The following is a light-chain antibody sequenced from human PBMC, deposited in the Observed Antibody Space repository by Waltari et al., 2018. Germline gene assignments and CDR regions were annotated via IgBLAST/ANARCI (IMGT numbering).Light chain of an antibody. CDR2: HDT. J-gene: IGLJ1*01. V-gene: IGLV3-21*04. CDR3: QVWDNSRDQAVFGPGRLV. CDR1: RIVGKS. Sequence: YVVTQPPSLSVAPGETAMTTCAAHRIVGKSVHWYNKRPAQAPVLGIHHDTHRPTGIPERFSGSNSRNTATLTISRVEAGDEADYYCQVWDNSRDQAVFGPGRLVFGTGTKVTVL.